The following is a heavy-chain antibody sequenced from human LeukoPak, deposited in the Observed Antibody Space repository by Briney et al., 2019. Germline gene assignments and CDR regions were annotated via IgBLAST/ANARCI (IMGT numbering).Heavy chain of an antibody. J-gene: IGHJ4*02. CDR3: ARARHVGYGWASYDNPQYYFDY. CDR1: GGSISSGGYY. D-gene: IGHD3-10*01. CDR2: NYYSGAT. V-gene: IGHV4-31*03. Sequence: PSQTLSLICTVSGGSISSGGYYWSWIRQHPGKGLEWIGYNYYSGATYYNPSLKSRVTISVDMSNNQFSLMLSSVTAADTAVYYCARARHVGYGWASYDNPQYYFDYWAQGTLVTVSS.